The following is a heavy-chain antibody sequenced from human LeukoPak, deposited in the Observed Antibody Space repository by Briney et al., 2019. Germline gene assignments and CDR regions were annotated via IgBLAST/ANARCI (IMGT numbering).Heavy chain of an antibody. J-gene: IGHJ4*02. CDR3: ARDAGWGYYDL. CDR1: GFTFSISW. Sequence: GGSLRLSCVASGFTFSISWVTWVRQAPGKGLEWVANIDKHGSGKYYVDSVKGRFAISRDYASNSVFLQMDSLRAEDTSVYYCARDAGWGYYDLWGQGTPVTVSS. CDR2: IDKHGSGK. V-gene: IGHV3-7*01. D-gene: IGHD1-26*01.